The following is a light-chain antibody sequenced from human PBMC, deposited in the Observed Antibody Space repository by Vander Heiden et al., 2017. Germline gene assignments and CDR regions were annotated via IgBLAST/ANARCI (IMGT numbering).Light chain of an antibody. Sequence: SSELTQHPAVSVALGQTVRITCQGDSLRSYYASWYQQKPGQAPVLVIYGKNHRPSGIPDRFSGSSSGNTASLTINGAQAEDEADYYCNARDSSSNHRVFGGGTKLTVL. CDR2: GKN. CDR1: SLRSYY. CDR3: NARDSSSNHRV. V-gene: IGLV3-19*01. J-gene: IGLJ2*01.